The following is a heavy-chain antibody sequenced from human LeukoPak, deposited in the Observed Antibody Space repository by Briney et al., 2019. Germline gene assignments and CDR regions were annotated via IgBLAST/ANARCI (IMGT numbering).Heavy chain of an antibody. J-gene: IGHJ6*02. CDR2: IYYDGSNK. Sequence: GGSLRLSCAASGFIFSSYGMHWVRQAPGKGLEWVAVIYYDGSNKYYADSVRGRFTISRDNSKNTLFLQMSSLRAEDTGVYYCARDTFYSSGVYGLDVWGQGTTVTVSS. V-gene: IGHV3-33*01. D-gene: IGHD3-22*01. CDR1: GFIFSSYG. CDR3: ARDTFYSSGVYGLDV.